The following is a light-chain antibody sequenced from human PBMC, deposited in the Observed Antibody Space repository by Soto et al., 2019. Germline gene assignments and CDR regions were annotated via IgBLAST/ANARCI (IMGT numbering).Light chain of an antibody. J-gene: IGKJ5*01. CDR3: QQCHDTPCT. V-gene: IGKV1-39*01. CDR2: GAK. Sequence: DIQMTQSPSFLSASVGDRVTITCRASQAISNYFNWYQQKPGKAPNLLLFGAKTLQSGVTSRLSGSRCGTELSLTITTVQPEDVVVYYCQQCHDTPCTFGQGTRLEIX. CDR1: QAISNY.